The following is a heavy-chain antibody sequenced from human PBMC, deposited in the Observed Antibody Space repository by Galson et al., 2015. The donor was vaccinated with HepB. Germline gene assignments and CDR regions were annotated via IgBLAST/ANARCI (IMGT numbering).Heavy chain of an antibody. CDR3: ARGTYYDSSGYYYRWVDP. V-gene: IGHV7-4-1*01. CDR2: INTNTGNP. D-gene: IGHD3-22*01. Sequence: SVKVSCKASGYTFTSYAMNWVRQAPGQGLEWMGWINTNTGNPTYAQGFTGRFVFSLDTSVSTAYLQICSLKAEDTAVYYCARGTYYDSSGYYYRWVDPWGQGTLVTVSS. CDR1: GYTFTSYA. J-gene: IGHJ5*02.